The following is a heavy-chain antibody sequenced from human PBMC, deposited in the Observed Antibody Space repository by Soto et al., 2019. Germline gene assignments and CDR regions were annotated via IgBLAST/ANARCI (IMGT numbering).Heavy chain of an antibody. CDR3: ARHWDSSGSYYFDY. J-gene: IGHJ4*02. CDR1: GYTFTSYG. V-gene: IGHV1-18*04. Sequence: ASVKVSCKASGYTFTSYGISWVRQAPGQGLEWMGWISAYNGNTSYAQKLQGRVTMTTDTSTSTAYMELRSLRSDDTAVYYCARHWDSSGSYYFDYWGQGTLVTVSS. D-gene: IGHD3-22*01. CDR2: ISAYNGNT.